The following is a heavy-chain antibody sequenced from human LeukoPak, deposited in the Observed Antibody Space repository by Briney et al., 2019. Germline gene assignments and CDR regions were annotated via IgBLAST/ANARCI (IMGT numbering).Heavy chain of an antibody. CDR3: ARGRGSGNYYKSVLED. CDR1: GASVSSYY. D-gene: IGHD3-10*01. CDR2: IYHSGGA. J-gene: IGHJ4*02. V-gene: IGHV4-59*02. Sequence: PSETLSLTCSVSGASVSSYYYNWIRQSPGKPLEWIGYIYHSGGANYNPSLSSRVTISVDTSKNHFSLRLNSVTAADTATYYCARGRGSGNYYKSVLEDWGQGTLSPSPQ.